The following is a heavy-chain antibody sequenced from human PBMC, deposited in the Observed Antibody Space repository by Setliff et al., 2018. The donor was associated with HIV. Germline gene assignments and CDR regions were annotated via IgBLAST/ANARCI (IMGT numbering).Heavy chain of an antibody. J-gene: IGHJ3*01. Sequence: ASVKVSCKASGYTLTNYDINWVRQATGQGLEWMGWMNPSGATGYAQEFQGRVTMTADTSTTAVYMELTNLTSDDTAVYYCARAPHEGLLWFGGGGFDLWGQGTMVTVSS. D-gene: IGHD3-10*01. CDR3: ARAPHEGLLWFGGGGFDL. CDR2: MNPSGAT. V-gene: IGHV1-8*02. CDR1: GYTLTNYD.